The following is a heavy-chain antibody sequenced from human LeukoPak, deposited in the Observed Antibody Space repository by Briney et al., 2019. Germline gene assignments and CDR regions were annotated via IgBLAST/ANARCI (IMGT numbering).Heavy chain of an antibody. CDR3: ARAATHYYDSSGRRAFDI. Sequence: GGSLRLSCAASGFTFSSYSMNWVRQAPGKGLEWVSYISSSSSTIYYADSVKGRFTISRDNAKNSLYLQMNSLRAEDTAVYYCARAATHYYDSSGRRAFDIWGQGTMVTVSS. D-gene: IGHD3-22*01. CDR1: GFTFSSYS. J-gene: IGHJ3*02. CDR2: ISSSSSTI. V-gene: IGHV3-48*04.